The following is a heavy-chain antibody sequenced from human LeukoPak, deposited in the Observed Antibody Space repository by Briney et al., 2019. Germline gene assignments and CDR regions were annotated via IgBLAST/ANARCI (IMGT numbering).Heavy chain of an antibody. V-gene: IGHV1-8*01. Sequence: GASLKVSCKASGYTFASYDINWVRQATGQGLEWMGWTNPNSGNTGYAQKFQGRVTMTRNTSISTAYMELSSLRSEDTAVYYCARLQTTVTTRSLDVWGKGTTVTVSS. CDR2: TNPNSGNT. J-gene: IGHJ6*04. CDR3: ARLQTTVTTRSLDV. D-gene: IGHD4-17*01. CDR1: GYTFASYD.